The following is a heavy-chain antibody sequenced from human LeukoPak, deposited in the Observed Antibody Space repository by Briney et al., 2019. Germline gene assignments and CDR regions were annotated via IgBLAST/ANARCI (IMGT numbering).Heavy chain of an antibody. D-gene: IGHD5/OR15-5a*01. Sequence: GGSLRLSWAASGFTFSSYWMSWVRQAPGKGLEWVANIKQDGSEKYYVDSVKGRFTISRDNAKNSLYLQMNSLRAEDMALYYCARLVECQQDAFDIWGQGTMVTVSS. CDR1: GFTFSSYW. J-gene: IGHJ3*02. CDR3: ARLVECQQDAFDI. V-gene: IGHV3-7*03. CDR2: IKQDGSEK.